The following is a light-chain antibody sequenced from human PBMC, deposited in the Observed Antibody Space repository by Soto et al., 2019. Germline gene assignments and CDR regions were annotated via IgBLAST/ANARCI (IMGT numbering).Light chain of an antibody. Sequence: QSVLSQSPSASGTPGQRVTISCSGSSSNIGSNYVFWYQQLPGTAPKVLIYNNNQRPSGVPDRFSGSKSGTSASLAISGLRSDDESDYYCAAWDDSLSGPVFGGGTKVTVL. V-gene: IGLV1-47*02. J-gene: IGLJ3*02. CDR1: SSNIGSNY. CDR3: AAWDDSLSGPV. CDR2: NNN.